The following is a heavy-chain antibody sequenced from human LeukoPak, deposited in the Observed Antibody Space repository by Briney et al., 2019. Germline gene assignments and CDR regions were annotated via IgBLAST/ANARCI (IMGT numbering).Heavy chain of an antibody. CDR1: GFSFSNYW. D-gene: IGHD3-10*01. CDR3: ARGPGMSDY. CDR2: IKQDGSEK. V-gene: IGHV3-7*01. Sequence: GGSLRLSCAASGFSFSNYWMSWVRQAPGKGLEWVANIKQDGSEKDYVDSMRGRFTISRDNSKNTLYLQMNSLRAEDTAVYYCARGPGMSDYWGQGTLVTVSS. J-gene: IGHJ4*02.